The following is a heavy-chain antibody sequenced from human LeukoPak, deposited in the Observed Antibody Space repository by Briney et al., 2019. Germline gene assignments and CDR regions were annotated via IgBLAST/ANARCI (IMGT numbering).Heavy chain of an antibody. Sequence: GGSLRLSCEASGFTLSRNWMHWVRQAPGKGLEWVAVISYDGSNKYYADSVKGRFTISRDNSKNTLYLQMNSLRAEDTAVYYCAKDALTMVRGVYYDYWGQGTLVTVSS. J-gene: IGHJ4*02. D-gene: IGHD3-10*01. CDR3: AKDALTMVRGVYYDY. CDR2: ISYDGSNK. CDR1: GFTLSRNW. V-gene: IGHV3-30*18.